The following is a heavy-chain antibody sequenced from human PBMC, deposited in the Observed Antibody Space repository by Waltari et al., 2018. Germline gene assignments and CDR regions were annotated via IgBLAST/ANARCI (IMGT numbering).Heavy chain of an antibody. CDR2: ISSSGSTI. CDR1: GFPFSANY. J-gene: IGHJ4*02. Sequence: QVQLVESGGGLVKPGGSLRLSCAASGFPFSANYMRWIRQAPGKGLEWVSYISSSGSTIYYADSVKGRFTISRDNAKNSLYLQMNSLRAEDTAVYYCARGERIAARPPDYWGQGTLVTVSS. CDR3: ARGERIAARPPDY. V-gene: IGHV3-11*01. D-gene: IGHD6-6*01.